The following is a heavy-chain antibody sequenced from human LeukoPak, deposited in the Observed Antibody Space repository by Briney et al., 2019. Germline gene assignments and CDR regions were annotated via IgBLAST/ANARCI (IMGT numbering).Heavy chain of an antibody. D-gene: IGHD6-13*01. CDR2: INPSGGST. CDR3: ARTGIAAADIFDY. CDR1: GYTFTSYY. Sequence: ASVQVSCKASGYTFTSYYMHWGRQAPGQGLEWMGIINPSGGSTSYAQKFQGRVTITRDTSTSTVYMELSSLRSEDTAVYYCARTGIAAADIFDYWGQGTLVTVSS. V-gene: IGHV1-46*01. J-gene: IGHJ4*02.